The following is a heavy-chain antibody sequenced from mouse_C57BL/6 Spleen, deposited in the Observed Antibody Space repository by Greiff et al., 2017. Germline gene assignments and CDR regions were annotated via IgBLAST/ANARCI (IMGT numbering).Heavy chain of an antibody. CDR1: GYTFTRHW. J-gene: IGHJ2*01. V-gene: IGHV1-64*01. Sequence: QVQLQQPDAELVKPGASVKLSCKASGYTFTRHWMHWVKQRPGQGLEWIGMIHPTGGSTNYNAKFKSKATLTADKSSSTAYIQLTSRTYEDSVVYYCARCLNWAGYYDYWGQGTTLTVSS. CDR2: IHPTGGST. CDR3: ARCLNWAGYYDY. D-gene: IGHD4-1*01.